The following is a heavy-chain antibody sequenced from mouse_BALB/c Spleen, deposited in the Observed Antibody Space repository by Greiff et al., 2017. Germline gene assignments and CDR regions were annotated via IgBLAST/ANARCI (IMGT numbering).Heavy chain of an antibody. Sequence: VHLVESGPGLVAPSQSLSITCTVSGFSLTSYGVHWVRQPPGKGLEWLGVIWAGGSTNYNSALMSRLSISKDNSKSQVFLKMNSLQTDDTAMYYCARDRNGNYPWFAYWGQGTLVTVSA. CDR1: GFSLTSYG. CDR2: IWAGGST. D-gene: IGHD2-1*01. J-gene: IGHJ3*01. V-gene: IGHV2-9*02. CDR3: ARDRNGNYPWFAY.